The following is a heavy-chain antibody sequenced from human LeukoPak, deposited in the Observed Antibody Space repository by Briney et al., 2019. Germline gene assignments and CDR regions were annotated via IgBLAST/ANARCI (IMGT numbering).Heavy chain of an antibody. Sequence: SVKVSCKASGGTFSSYAISWVRQAPGQGLEWMGGIIPIFGTANYAQKFQGRVTITTDESTSTAYMELSSLRSEDTAVYYCARGDIVVVPAAISWFDPWGQGTLVTVSS. CDR3: ARGDIVVVPAAISWFDP. V-gene: IGHV1-69*05. CDR1: GGTFSSYA. D-gene: IGHD2-2*01. J-gene: IGHJ5*02. CDR2: IIPIFGTA.